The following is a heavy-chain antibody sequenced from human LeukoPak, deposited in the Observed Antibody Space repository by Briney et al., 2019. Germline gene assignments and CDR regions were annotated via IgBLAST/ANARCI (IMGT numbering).Heavy chain of an antibody. Sequence: GGTLRLSCAASGFTFYDYAMHWVRQAPGKGLEWVSGISWNSGSIDYADSVNGRFTISRDNAKNSLYLQMNSLRAEDTALYYCAKGDDYDYVVKGNYFDYWGQGTLVTVSS. V-gene: IGHV3-9*01. CDR2: ISWNSGSI. J-gene: IGHJ4*02. CDR1: GFTFYDYA. D-gene: IGHD3-16*01. CDR3: AKGDDYDYVVKGNYFDY.